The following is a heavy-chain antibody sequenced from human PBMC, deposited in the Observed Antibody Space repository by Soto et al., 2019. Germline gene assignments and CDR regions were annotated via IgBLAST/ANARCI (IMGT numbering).Heavy chain of an antibody. CDR3: VKTYYYDSSGYDY. CDR2: ISSNGGNT. Sequence: GGSLRLSCSASGFTFSSYAMHWVRQAPGKGLEYVSAISSNGGNTYYADSVKGRFTISRDNSKNTLYLQMSSLRAEDTAVYYCVKTYYYDSSGYDYWGQGTLVTVSS. J-gene: IGHJ4*02. D-gene: IGHD3-22*01. V-gene: IGHV3-64D*08. CDR1: GFTFSSYA.